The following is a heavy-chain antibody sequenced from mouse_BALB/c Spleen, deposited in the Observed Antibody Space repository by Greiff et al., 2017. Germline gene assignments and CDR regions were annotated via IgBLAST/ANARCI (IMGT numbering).Heavy chain of an antibody. CDR3: ARGFAY. CDR1: GYSITSDYA. CDR2: ISYSGST. V-gene: IGHV3-2*02. J-gene: IGHJ3*01. Sequence: EVKLQESGPGLVKPSQSLSLTCTVTGYSITSDYAWNWSRQFPGNKLEWMGYISYSGSTSYNPSLKSRISITRDTSKNQFFLQLNSVTTEDTATYYCARGFAYWGQGTLVTVSA.